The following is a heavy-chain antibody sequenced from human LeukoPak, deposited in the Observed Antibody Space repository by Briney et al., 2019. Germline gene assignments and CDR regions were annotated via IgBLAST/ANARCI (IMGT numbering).Heavy chain of an antibody. CDR1: GGSFSGYY. CDR3: ATSGGPINWFDP. J-gene: IGHJ5*02. Sequence: KPSETLSLTCAVYGGSFSGYYWGWLRQPPGKGLQWIGEINHSGSTNYNPSLKSRVTISVDTSKNQFSLKLSSVTAADTAVYYCATSGGPINWFDPWGQGTLVTVSS. V-gene: IGHV4-34*01. D-gene: IGHD2-15*01. CDR2: INHSGST.